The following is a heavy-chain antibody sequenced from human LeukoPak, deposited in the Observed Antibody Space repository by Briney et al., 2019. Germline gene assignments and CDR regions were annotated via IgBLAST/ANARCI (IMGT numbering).Heavy chain of an antibody. J-gene: IGHJ6*02. D-gene: IGHD6-19*01. V-gene: IGHV3-23*01. CDR2: ISGTGDNT. CDR3: AKGTTIAVADDGLDV. Sequence: AGGSLRLSCAASGFTFNNYAMTWVRQAPGKGLEWVSTISGTGDNTFYADSVTGRFTISRDNSKNTLYLQMNSLRAEDTAVYYCAKGTTIAVADDGLDVWGQGTTVTVSS. CDR1: GFTFNNYA.